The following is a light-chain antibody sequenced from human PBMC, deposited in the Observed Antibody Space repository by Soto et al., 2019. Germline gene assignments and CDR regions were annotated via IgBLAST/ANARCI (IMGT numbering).Light chain of an antibody. Sequence: EIVLTQSPGTLSFSPGERATLSCRAIHNFNNNFFAWYQQKAGQAPRLLIYGVSSRATGIPDRFSGSGADTDFTLTISGLEPEDFAVYYCQQFSSYPLTFGGGTRLEIK. CDR1: HNFNNNF. CDR2: GVS. V-gene: IGKV3-20*01. J-gene: IGKJ5*01. CDR3: QQFSSYPLT.